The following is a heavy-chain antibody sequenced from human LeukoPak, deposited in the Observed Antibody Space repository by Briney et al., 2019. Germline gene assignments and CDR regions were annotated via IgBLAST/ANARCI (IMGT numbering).Heavy chain of an antibody. Sequence: GGSLRLSCAASGFTFYSYAMSWVRQAPGKGLEWVSSITNSGGSTFYADSVKGRFTISRDNSKNTLYLQVSSLRAEDTAVYYCARRRGANYYFDYWGQGTLVTVSS. V-gene: IGHV3-23*01. CDR3: ARRRGANYYFDY. CDR2: ITNSGGST. J-gene: IGHJ4*02. D-gene: IGHD1-26*01. CDR1: GFTFYSYA.